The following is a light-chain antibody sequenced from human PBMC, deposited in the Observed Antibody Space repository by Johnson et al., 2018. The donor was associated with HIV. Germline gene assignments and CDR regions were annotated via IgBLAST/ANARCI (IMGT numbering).Light chain of an antibody. CDR3: ATWDDSLNGYYV. Sequence: QSVLTQPPSVSAAPGQKVTISCSGSNSNIGNNYVSWYQQVPGTAPKLLIYDNNKRPSGIPDRFSGSKSGTSATLGITRLQTGDEADYYCATWDDSLNGYYVFGTGTTVSVL. CDR2: DNN. J-gene: IGLJ1*01. CDR1: NSNIGNNY. V-gene: IGLV1-51*01.